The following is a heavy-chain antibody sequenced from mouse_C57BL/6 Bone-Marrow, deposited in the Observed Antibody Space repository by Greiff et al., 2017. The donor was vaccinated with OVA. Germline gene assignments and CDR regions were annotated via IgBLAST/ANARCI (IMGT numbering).Heavy chain of an antibody. V-gene: IGHV2-9-1*01. J-gene: IGHJ4*01. CDR2: IWTGGGT. CDR3: ARERDYSNYDAMDY. D-gene: IGHD2-5*01. CDR1: GFSLTSYA. Sequence: VQLVESGPGLVAPSQCLSITCTVSGFSLTSYAISWVRQPPGKGLEWLGVIWTGGGTNYNSALKSRLSISKDNSKRQVFLKMNSLQTDDTARYYCARERDYSNYDAMDYWGQGTSVTVSS.